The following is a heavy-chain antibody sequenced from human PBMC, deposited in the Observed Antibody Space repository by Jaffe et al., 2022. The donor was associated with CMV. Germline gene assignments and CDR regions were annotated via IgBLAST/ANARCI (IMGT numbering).Heavy chain of an antibody. D-gene: IGHD3-16*01. V-gene: IGHV3-21*01. J-gene: IGHJ4*02. CDR2: ISSSSSYI. Sequence: EVQLVESGGGLVKPGGSLRLSCAASGFTFSSYSMNWVRQAPGKGLEWVSSISSSSSYIYYADSVKGRFTISRDNAKNSLYLQMNSLRAEDTAVYYCARDGGFGGRWLQYFDYWGQGTLVTVSS. CDR3: ARDGGFGGRWLQYFDY. CDR1: GFTFSSYS.